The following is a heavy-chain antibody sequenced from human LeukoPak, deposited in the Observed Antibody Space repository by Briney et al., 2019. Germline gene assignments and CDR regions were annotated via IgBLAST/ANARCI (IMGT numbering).Heavy chain of an antibody. Sequence: GGSLRLSCAASGFTFSTYDMQWVRQAPGKGLEWVSGINRSGRTYYTDSVKGRFTISRDNSKNTLYLQMNSLRAEDTAVYYCAKGGYFAFESWGQGTMVAVSS. CDR3: AKGGYFAFES. V-gene: IGHV3-23*01. CDR2: INRSGRT. CDR1: GFTFSTYD. D-gene: IGHD2-2*03. J-gene: IGHJ3*02.